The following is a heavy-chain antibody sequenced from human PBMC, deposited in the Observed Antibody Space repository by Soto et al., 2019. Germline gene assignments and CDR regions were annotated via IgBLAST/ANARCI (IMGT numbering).Heavy chain of an antibody. CDR3: GRDPELWDENVATRPSIHYYGMDV. J-gene: IGHJ6*02. Sequence: QMRLVESGGGLVEPGGSLRLSCAASGFTFSNNWMSWIRQAPGRGLEWLAYISRSGSTIYYADSVKGRFTISRDNSQNSLYLQMDSLRAEDTAMYYCGRDPELWDENVATRPSIHYYGMDVWGQGTTVTVSS. CDR1: GFTFSNNW. V-gene: IGHV3-11*01. CDR2: ISRSGSTI. D-gene: IGHD3-16*01.